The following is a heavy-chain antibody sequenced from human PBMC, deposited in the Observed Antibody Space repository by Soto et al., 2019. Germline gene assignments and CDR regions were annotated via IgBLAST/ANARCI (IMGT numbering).Heavy chain of an antibody. CDR3: ARIGWGGDS. D-gene: IGHD7-27*01. Sequence: QVQLQESGPGRVKPSETLSLTCSVSGGSVRTGSYHWSWIRQPPGKGLEWIGFIPNNGSPDYNPSLESRVVVAIDRAKNQVSLKVNAVTAADTAVYFCARIGWGGDSWGQGTLVTVSS. V-gene: IGHV4-61*01. CDR2: IPNNGSP. CDR1: GGSVRTGSYH. J-gene: IGHJ4*02.